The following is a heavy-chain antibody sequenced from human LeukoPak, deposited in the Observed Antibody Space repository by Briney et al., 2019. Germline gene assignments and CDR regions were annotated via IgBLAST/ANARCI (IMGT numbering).Heavy chain of an antibody. CDR3: ARETKYGGYSYGFLDY. D-gene: IGHD5-18*01. V-gene: IGHV3-53*04. J-gene: IGHJ4*02. CDR1: GFTVSNNY. CDR2: IYSGGST. Sequence: PGGSLRLSCAASGFTVSNNYMNWVRQAPGKGLEWVSVIYSGGSTYYADSVEGRFTISRHNSNNTLYLQMNSLRDEDTAVYYCARETKYGGYSYGFLDYWGQGTPVTVSS.